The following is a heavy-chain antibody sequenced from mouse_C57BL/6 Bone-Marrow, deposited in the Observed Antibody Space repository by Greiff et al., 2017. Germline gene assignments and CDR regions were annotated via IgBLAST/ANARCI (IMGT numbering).Heavy chain of an antibody. D-gene: IGHD2-4*01. CDR3: ARPDYDVGWFAY. Sequence: QVQLKQPGAELVKPGASVKLSCKASGYTFTSYWMQWVKQRPGQGLEWIGEIDPSDSYTNYNQKFKGKATLTVDTSSSTAYMQLSSLTSEDSAVYYCARPDYDVGWFAYWGQGTLVTVSA. CDR2: IDPSDSYT. CDR1: GYTFTSYW. V-gene: IGHV1-50*01. J-gene: IGHJ3*01.